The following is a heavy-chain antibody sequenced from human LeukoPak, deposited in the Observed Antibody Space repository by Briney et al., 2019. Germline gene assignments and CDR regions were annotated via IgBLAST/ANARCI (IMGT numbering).Heavy chain of an antibody. Sequence: GESLKISCKGSGYSINNYWIGWVRQMPGKGLEWIGIIYPADSDIRYSPSFQGQVTISADKSISTAYLQWSSLKASDTAMYYCARQEYCSGGSCYTWFDPWGQGTLVTVSS. CDR2: IYPADSDI. J-gene: IGHJ5*02. CDR3: ARQEYCSGGSCYTWFDP. D-gene: IGHD2-15*01. V-gene: IGHV5-51*01. CDR1: GYSINNYW.